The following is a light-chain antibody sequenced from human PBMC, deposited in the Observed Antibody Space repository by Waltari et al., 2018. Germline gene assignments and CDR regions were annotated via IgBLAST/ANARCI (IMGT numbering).Light chain of an antibody. V-gene: IGKV1-9*01. J-gene: IGKJ4*01. CDR1: QGVPTY. CDR3: QHLHGYPIT. CDR2: AAS. Sequence: IQLTQSPSSLSASVGDRVTITCRASQGVPTYLAWSQQKPGKAPNPLISAASTLQSGVPSSFSGSGSGTDFTLTISRLQPEDFATYYCQHLHGYPITFGGGTKVEIK.